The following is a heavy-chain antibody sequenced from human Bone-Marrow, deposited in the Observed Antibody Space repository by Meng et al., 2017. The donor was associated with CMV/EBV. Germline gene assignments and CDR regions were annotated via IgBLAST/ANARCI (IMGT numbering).Heavy chain of an antibody. D-gene: IGHD6-19*01. CDR3: ARDTGYSSGWYGSNWFDP. J-gene: IGHJ5*02. CDR1: GHTFSTYY. V-gene: IGHV1-18*04. Sequence: ASVKVSCKASGHTFSTYYIYWVRQAPGQGLEWMGWISAYNGNTNYAQKLQGRVTMTTDTSTSTAYMELRSLRSDDTAVYYCARDTGYSSGWYGSNWFDPWGQGTLVTVSS. CDR2: ISAYNGNT.